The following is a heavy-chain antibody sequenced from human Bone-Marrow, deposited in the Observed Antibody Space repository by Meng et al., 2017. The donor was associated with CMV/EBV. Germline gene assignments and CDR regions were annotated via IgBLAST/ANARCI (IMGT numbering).Heavy chain of an antibody. CDR2: INPNSGGT. D-gene: IGHD6-13*01. CDR3: ARDRPDSSSWYWFDP. CDR1: GYTFTSYG. J-gene: IGHJ5*02. V-gene: IGHV1-2*02. Sequence: ASVKVSCKASGYTFTSYGISWVRQAPGQGLEWMGWINPNSGGTNYAQKFQGRVTMTRDTSISTAYMELSSLRSEDTAVYYCARDRPDSSSWYWFDPWGHGTLVTVSS.